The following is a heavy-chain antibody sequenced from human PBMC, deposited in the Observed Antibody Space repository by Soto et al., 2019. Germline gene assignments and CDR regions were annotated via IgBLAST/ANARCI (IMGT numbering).Heavy chain of an antibody. J-gene: IGHJ4*02. V-gene: IGHV1-2*02. D-gene: IGHD1-26*01. Sequence: ASVKVSCKXSGYTFTAYYVHWVRQAPGQGLEWMGWINPYTGDTNYAQKFQGRVTMTRDTSINTAYMEVRRLTSYDTAVYYCVRQQDRGIMAAGFDHWGQGTLVTVSS. CDR3: VRQQDRGIMAAGFDH. CDR2: INPYTGDT. CDR1: GYTFTAYY.